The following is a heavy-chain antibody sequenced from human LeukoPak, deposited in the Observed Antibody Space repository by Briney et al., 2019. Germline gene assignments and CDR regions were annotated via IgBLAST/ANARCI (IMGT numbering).Heavy chain of an antibody. V-gene: IGHV3-21*01. D-gene: IGHD3-16*02. Sequence: PGGSLRLSCAASGFTLSSYSMNWVRPAPGKGLEWVSSISSSSSYIYYADSVKGRFTISRDNAKNSLYLQMNSLGAEDTAVYYCARSGPIQYYDYVWGSYRPSFDYWGQGTLVTVSS. CDR3: ARSGPIQYYDYVWGSYRPSFDY. J-gene: IGHJ4*02. CDR2: ISSSSSYI. CDR1: GFTLSSYS.